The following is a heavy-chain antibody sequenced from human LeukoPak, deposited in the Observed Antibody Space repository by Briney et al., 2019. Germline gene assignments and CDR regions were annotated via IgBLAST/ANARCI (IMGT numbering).Heavy chain of an antibody. Sequence: GGSLRPSCAASGFTFSSYGMHWVRQAPGKGLEWVAVISYDGSNKYYADSVKGRFTISRDNSKNTLYLQMNSLRAEDTAVYYCAKGAISGWYTSDYFDYWGQGTLVPVSS. CDR3: AKGAISGWYTSDYFDY. V-gene: IGHV3-30*18. CDR1: GFTFSSYG. J-gene: IGHJ4*02. D-gene: IGHD6-19*01. CDR2: ISYDGSNK.